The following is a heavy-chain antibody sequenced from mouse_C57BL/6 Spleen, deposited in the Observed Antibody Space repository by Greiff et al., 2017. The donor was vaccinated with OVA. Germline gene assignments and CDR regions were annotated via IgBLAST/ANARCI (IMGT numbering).Heavy chain of an antibody. J-gene: IGHJ2*01. CDR1: GYAFSSSW. V-gene: IGHV1-82*01. CDR3: ARSTVVENYFDY. Sequence: VKLMESGPELVKPGASVKISCKASGYAFSSSWMNWVKQRPGKGLEWIGRIYPGDGDTNYNGKFKGKATLTADKSSSTAYMQLSSLTSEDSAVYFCARSTVVENYFDYWGQGTTLTVSS. CDR2: IYPGDGDT. D-gene: IGHD1-1*01.